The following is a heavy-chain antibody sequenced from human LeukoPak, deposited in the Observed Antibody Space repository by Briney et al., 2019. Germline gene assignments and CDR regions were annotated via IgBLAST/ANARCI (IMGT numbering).Heavy chain of an antibody. CDR3: ARVVGGYCSSTSCYSPYYYMDV. D-gene: IGHD2-2*03. CDR2: ISSSSSTI. V-gene: IGHV3-48*04. J-gene: IGHJ6*03. CDR1: GFTFSSFG. Sequence: GGSLRLSCAASGFTFSSFGMNWVRQAPRKGLEWVSYISSSSSTIYYSDSVKGRFTISRDNAKNSLYLQVNSLRAEDTAVYYCARVVGGYCSSTSCYSPYYYMDVRGKGTTVTVSS.